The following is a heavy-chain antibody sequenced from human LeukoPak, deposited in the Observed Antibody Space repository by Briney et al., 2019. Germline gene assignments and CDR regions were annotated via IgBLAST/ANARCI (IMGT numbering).Heavy chain of an antibody. CDR1: GFTFSNAW. Sequence: GGSLTLSRAASGFTFSNAWMTWVRQAPGKGLEWVGRVKSKTDGGAIDYAAPVKGRFTISRDDSKKTLYLQMNSLKTEDTAVYYCTTDRHIVVLTGYIDAFDIWGQGTVDRVSS. CDR2: VKSKTDGGAI. D-gene: IGHD2-21*02. J-gene: IGHJ3*02. V-gene: IGHV3-15*01. CDR3: TTDRHIVVLTGYIDAFDI.